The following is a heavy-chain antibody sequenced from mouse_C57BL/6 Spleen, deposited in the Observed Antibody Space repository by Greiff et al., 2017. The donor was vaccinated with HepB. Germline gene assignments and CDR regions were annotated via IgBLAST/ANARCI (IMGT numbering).Heavy chain of an antibody. D-gene: IGHD3-2*02. V-gene: IGHV3-6*01. CDR1: GYSITSGYY. J-gene: IGHJ3*01. CDR3: ARDSSGPAWFAY. CDR2: ISYDGSN. Sequence: EVKLTESGPGLVKPSQSLSLTCSVTGYSITSGYYWNWIRQFPGNKLEWMGYISYDGSNNYNPSLKNRIPITRDTSKNQFFLKLNSVTTEDTATYCCARDSSGPAWFAYWGQGTLVTVSA.